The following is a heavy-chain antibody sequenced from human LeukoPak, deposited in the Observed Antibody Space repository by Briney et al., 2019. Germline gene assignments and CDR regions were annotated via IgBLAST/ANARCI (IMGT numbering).Heavy chain of an antibody. V-gene: IGHV3-30-3*01. CDR1: GFTFSSYA. D-gene: IGHD3-3*01. J-gene: IGHJ4*02. Sequence: GGSLRLSCAASGFTFSSYAMHWVRQAPGKGLEWVAVISYDGSNKYYADSVKGRFTISRDNSKNTLYLQMNSLRAEDTAVYYCARGDAECDYWGQGTLVTVSS. CDR2: ISYDGSNK. CDR3: ARGDAECDY.